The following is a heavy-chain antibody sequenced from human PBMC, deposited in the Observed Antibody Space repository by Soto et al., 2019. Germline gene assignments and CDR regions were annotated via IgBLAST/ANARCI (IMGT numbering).Heavy chain of an antibody. V-gene: IGHV4-34*01. D-gene: IGHD6-13*01. CDR2: INHSGST. Sequence: SETLSLTCAVYGGSFSGYYWSWIRQPPGKGLEWIGEINHSGSTNYNPSLKSRVTISVDTSKNQFSLKLSSVTAADTAVYYCARGAATNWFDPWGQGTLVTV. CDR3: ARGAATNWFDP. J-gene: IGHJ5*02. CDR1: GGSFSGYY.